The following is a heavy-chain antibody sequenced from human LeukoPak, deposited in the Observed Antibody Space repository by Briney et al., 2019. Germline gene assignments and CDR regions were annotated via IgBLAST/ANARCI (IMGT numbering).Heavy chain of an antibody. J-gene: IGHJ5*02. V-gene: IGHV4-39*07. CDR1: GGSISSSSYY. CDR3: VRLGVVGLDQNWFDP. Sequence: SETLSLTCTVSGGSISSSSYYWGWVRQPPGKGLEWIGSIYHSGSSYDNPSLKSRVAMSVDTSKNQFSLRLTSVTAAVTAVYFCVRLGVVGLDQNWFDPWGQGTLVSVSS. CDR2: IYHSGSS. D-gene: IGHD1-26*01.